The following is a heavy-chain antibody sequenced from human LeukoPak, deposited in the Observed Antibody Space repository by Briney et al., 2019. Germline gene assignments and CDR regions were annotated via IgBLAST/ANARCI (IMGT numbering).Heavy chain of an antibody. D-gene: IGHD3-22*01. J-gene: IGHJ3*01. Sequence: GESLKISCVTSGYDFPSYYVAWVRQMPGKGPEWMGGIFPGDSDTRYNPAFKGQVTMSVDTSVDTAYLQWSSLKPSDAAMYFCAKCRDYYDSSGCYTYDFWGHGTRV. CDR3: AKCRDYYDSSGCYTYDF. V-gene: IGHV5-51*01. CDR1: GYDFPSYY. CDR2: IFPGDSDT.